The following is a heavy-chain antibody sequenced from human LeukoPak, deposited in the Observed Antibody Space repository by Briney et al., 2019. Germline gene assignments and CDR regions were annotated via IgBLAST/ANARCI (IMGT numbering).Heavy chain of an antibody. Sequence: ASVTVSFKASGYTFTSYAMHWVRQAPGQRLEWKGWINAGNGNTKYSQKFQGRVTITRDTSASTAYMELSSLRSEDTAVYYCAREMGYYDFWSGYYGWFDPWGQGTLVTVSS. CDR2: INAGNGNT. CDR1: GYTFTSYA. D-gene: IGHD3-3*01. J-gene: IGHJ5*02. CDR3: AREMGYYDFWSGYYGWFDP. V-gene: IGHV1-3*01.